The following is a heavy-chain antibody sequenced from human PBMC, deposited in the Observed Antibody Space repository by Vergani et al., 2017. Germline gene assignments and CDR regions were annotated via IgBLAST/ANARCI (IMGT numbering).Heavy chain of an antibody. CDR1: GYSFTSYW. D-gene: IGHD5-18*01. Sequence: EVQLVQSGAEVKMPGESLTISCKGSGYSFTSYWIGWVRQMPGKGLEWMGIIYPGDSDTRYSPSFQGQVTISADKSFSTAYLQWSSLKASDTAMYYCARLKRMGYSYGSLDYWGQGTLVTVSS. V-gene: IGHV5-51*03. CDR3: ARLKRMGYSYGSLDY. CDR2: IYPGDSDT. J-gene: IGHJ4*02.